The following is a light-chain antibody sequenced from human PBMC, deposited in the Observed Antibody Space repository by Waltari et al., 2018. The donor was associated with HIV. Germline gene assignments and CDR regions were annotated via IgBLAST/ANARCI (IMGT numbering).Light chain of an antibody. V-gene: IGLV2-23*02. J-gene: IGLJ2*01. CDR3: CAYAGSTTYVI. CDR2: EVS. Sequence: QSALTQPASVSGSPGQSITISCTGTSSDVGGYNLVSWYHQHPGKAPKLMIYEVSKRPSGVSNRFSGSKSGNTASLTISGLQAEGEADYYCCAYAGSTTYVIFGGGTKLTVL. CDR1: SSDVGGYNL.